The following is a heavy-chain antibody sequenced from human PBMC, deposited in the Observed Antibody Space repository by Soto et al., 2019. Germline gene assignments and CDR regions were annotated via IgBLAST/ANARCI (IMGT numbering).Heavy chain of an antibody. CDR3: VRAEGYTYGVFDY. J-gene: IGHJ4*02. CDR2: ISYDGHNK. D-gene: IGHD5-18*01. V-gene: IGHV3-30-3*01. Sequence: QVQLVESGGGVVQPGRSLRLSCAASGITFSRYAMYWVRQAPGKGLEWVAVISYDGHNKFYADSVKGRFTISRDNSKNTLFLHMNSLRAEDTAVYYCVRAEGYTYGVFDYWGQGTLVTVSS. CDR1: GITFSRYA.